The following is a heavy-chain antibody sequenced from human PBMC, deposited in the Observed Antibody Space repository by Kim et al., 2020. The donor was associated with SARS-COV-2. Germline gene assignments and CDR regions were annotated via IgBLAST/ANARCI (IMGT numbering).Heavy chain of an antibody. J-gene: IGHJ6*02. CDR1: GGSISSSSYY. D-gene: IGHD6-13*01. Sequence: SETLSLTCTVSGGSISSSSYYWGWIRQPPGKGLEWIGSIYYSGSTYYNPSLKSRVTISVDTSKNQFSLKLSSVTAADTAVYYCARLRAPSEGGSSWYYYYYGMDVWGQGTTVTVSS. CDR3: ARLRAPSEGGSSWYYYYYGMDV. V-gene: IGHV4-39*01. CDR2: IYYSGST.